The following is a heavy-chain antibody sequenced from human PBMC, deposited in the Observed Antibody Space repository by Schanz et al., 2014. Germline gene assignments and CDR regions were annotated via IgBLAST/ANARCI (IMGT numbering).Heavy chain of an antibody. CDR1: SFTVTNAW. CDR2: ISASGGDT. J-gene: IGHJ4*02. Sequence: EAHLVESGGGLVKPGGSLTLSCAASSFTVTNAWMSWVRQAPGKGLEWLSVISASGGDTYYADSVKGRITISRDNSKNTLYLQMNSLRAEDTAVYYCAKVRYSSGWRGDYFDEWGQGTLVTVAS. D-gene: IGHD6-25*01. V-gene: IGHV3-23*04. CDR3: AKVRYSSGWRGDYFDE.